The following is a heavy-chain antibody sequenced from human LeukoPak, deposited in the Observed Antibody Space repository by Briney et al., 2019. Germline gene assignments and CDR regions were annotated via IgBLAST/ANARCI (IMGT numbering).Heavy chain of an antibody. CDR2: SRSKAAGYTT. Sequence: PGGSLRLSCAASGFTFSDHYMDWVRLAPRMGLEWVARSRSKAAGYTTEYGTSVGGRFTLSRDVSKNSLYLQMNSLKIEDTAVYYCVRGYNGFDSWGQGTLVTVSS. CDR1: GFTFSDHY. V-gene: IGHV3-72*01. D-gene: IGHD5-24*01. J-gene: IGHJ4*02. CDR3: VRGYNGFDS.